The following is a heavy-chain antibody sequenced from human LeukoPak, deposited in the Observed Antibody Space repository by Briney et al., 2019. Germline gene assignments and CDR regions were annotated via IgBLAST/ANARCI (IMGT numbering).Heavy chain of an antibody. CDR1: GFTFSSYS. CDR2: ISSSSSYI. CDR3: ARERVRPRGSSWYSEYFQH. J-gene: IGHJ1*01. Sequence: GGSLRLSCAASGFTFSSYSMNWVRQAPGKGLEWVSSISSSSSYIYYADSVKGRFTISRDNAKNSLYLQMNSLRAEDTAVYYCARERVRPRGSSWYSEYFQHWGQGTLVTVSS. V-gene: IGHV3-21*01. D-gene: IGHD6-13*01.